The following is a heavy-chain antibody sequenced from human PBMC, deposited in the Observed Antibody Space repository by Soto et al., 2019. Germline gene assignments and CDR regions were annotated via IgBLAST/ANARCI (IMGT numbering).Heavy chain of an antibody. CDR2: IWYDGSIK. J-gene: IGHJ4*02. CDR3: TTDHGYSYGYDY. V-gene: IGHV3-33*01. CDR1: GFTFHTYG. D-gene: IGHD5-18*01. Sequence: QEQLVESGGGVVQPGRSLRLSCAASGFTFHTYGMHWVRQIPGKGLQWVAIIWYDGSIKYYADSVRGRFTISRDNSKNTLYLQMNSLKTEDTAVYYCTTDHGYSYGYDYWGQGTLVTVSS.